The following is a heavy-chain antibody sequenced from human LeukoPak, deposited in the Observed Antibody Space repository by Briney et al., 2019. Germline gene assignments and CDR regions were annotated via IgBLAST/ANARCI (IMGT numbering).Heavy chain of an antibody. CDR2: ISSNGGST. D-gene: IGHD4-17*01. CDR1: GFTFSSYA. V-gene: IGHV3-64*01. J-gene: IGHJ4*02. Sequence: GGSLRLSCAASGFTFSSYAMHWVRQAPGKGLEYVSAISSNGGSTYYANSVKGRFTISRDNAKNSLYLQMISLRAEDTAVYYCARGEGAYGDYRDYWGQGTLVTVSS. CDR3: ARGEGAYGDYRDY.